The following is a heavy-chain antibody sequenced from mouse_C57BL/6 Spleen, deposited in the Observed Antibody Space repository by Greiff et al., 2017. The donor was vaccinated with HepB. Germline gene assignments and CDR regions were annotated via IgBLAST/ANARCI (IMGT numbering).Heavy chain of an antibody. Sequence: QVQLQQPGAELVKPGASVKLSCKASGYTFTSYWMQWVKQRPGQGLEWIGEIDPSDSYTNYNQKFKGKATLTVDTSSSTAYMQRSSLTSEDSAVYYCARGAGEYFDVWGTGTTVTVSS. CDR1: GYTFTSYW. CDR3: ARGAGEYFDV. J-gene: IGHJ1*03. V-gene: IGHV1-50*01. CDR2: IDPSDSYT.